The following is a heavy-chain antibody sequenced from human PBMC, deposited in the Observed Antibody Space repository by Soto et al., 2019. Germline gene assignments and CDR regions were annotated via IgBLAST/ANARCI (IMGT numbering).Heavy chain of an antibody. Sequence: GGSLRLSCAASGFTFSSYWMSWVRQAPGKGLEWVANIKQDGSEKYYVDSVKGRFTISRKNAKNSLYLQMYCLRAEDTAGYYCARDRSWSGYDTYYFDYWGQGTLVTVSS. D-gene: IGHD5-12*01. J-gene: IGHJ4*02. CDR3: ARDRSWSGYDTYYFDY. V-gene: IGHV3-7*01. CDR2: IKQDGSEK. CDR1: GFTFSSYW.